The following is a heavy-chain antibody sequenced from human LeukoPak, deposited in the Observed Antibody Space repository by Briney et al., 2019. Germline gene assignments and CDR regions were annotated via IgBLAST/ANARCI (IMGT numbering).Heavy chain of an antibody. Sequence: GGSLRLSCAASGFTFSSYWMHWVRQAPGKGLVWVSRVDSDGTTTNYADSVKGRFTISRDNAKNTLYLQMHSLRAEDTAVYFCARDVFPYYYASGETGNWFDPWDQGTLVTVSS. J-gene: IGHJ5*02. CDR3: ARDVFPYYYASGETGNWFDP. CDR2: VDSDGTTT. V-gene: IGHV3-74*01. D-gene: IGHD3-10*01. CDR1: GFTFSSYW.